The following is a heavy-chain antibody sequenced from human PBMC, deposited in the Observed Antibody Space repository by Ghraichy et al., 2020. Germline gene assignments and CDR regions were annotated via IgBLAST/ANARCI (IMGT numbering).Heavy chain of an antibody. Sequence: GSLRLSCAPSGFTFSSYWMSWVRQAPGKGLEWVANINQDGSEKYHVDPVKGRFTISRDNAKNSLSLQMISLRVEDTAVYYCARGGSSGWFSQWYFDLWGRGTLVTVSS. CDR1: GFTFSSYW. CDR2: INQDGSEK. CDR3: ARGGSSGWFSQWYFDL. V-gene: IGHV3-7*03. D-gene: IGHD6-19*01. J-gene: IGHJ2*01.